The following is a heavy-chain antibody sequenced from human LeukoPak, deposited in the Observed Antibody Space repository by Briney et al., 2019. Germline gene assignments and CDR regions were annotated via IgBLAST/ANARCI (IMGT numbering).Heavy chain of an antibody. CDR2: IYYNGST. Sequence: SETLSLTCTVSGGSISSGGYSWSWIRQHPGKGLEWIGYIYYNGSTNYNPSLKSRVTISIDTSKNQFSLKLTSVTAADTAVYYCARRQWWVKGEAYDIWGQGTLVTVSS. CDR1: GGSISSGGYS. CDR3: ARRQWWVKGEAYDI. V-gene: IGHV4-61*08. D-gene: IGHD2-15*01. J-gene: IGHJ3*02.